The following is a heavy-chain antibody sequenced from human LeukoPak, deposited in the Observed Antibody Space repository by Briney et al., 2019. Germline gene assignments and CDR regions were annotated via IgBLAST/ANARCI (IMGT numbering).Heavy chain of an antibody. Sequence: PGGSLRLSCAAAGFTFSSYGMHWVRQAPGKGLDWVAVIWHDRSNKYYADSVKGRFTISRDNSKNTLYLQMNSLRAEDTAVYYCAKGGKWLVPNIYYYYYMDVWGKGTTVTVSS. CDR1: GFTFSSYG. V-gene: IGHV3-33*06. D-gene: IGHD6-19*01. CDR2: IWHDRSNK. J-gene: IGHJ6*03. CDR3: AKGGKWLVPNIYYYYYMDV.